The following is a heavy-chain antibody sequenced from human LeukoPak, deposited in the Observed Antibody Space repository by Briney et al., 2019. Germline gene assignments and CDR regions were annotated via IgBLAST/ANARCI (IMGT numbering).Heavy chain of an antibody. J-gene: IGHJ4*02. CDR2: IYSSGIT. CDR1: DDLNNNYY. D-gene: IGHD3-10*01. Sequence: SETLSLTCTASDDLNNNYYWNWVRQSAGKGLEWIGRIYSSGITNYNPSLKSRVSMSVDMSMKQFSLRLTSMTPADTAVYYCARDGNLVRGIIKRGHLDFWGQGILVTVSS. V-gene: IGHV4-4*07. CDR3: ARDGNLVRGIIKRGHLDF.